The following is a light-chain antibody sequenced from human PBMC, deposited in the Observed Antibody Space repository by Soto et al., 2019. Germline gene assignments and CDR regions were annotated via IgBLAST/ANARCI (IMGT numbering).Light chain of an antibody. V-gene: IGLV2-14*01. CDR3: SSYTSSSTRV. CDR2: EVS. Sequence: QSALTQPASVSGSPGQSITISCTGTSSDVGGYNYVSWYQQHPGKAPKLMIYEVSNRPSGVSNRFSGSKSGNTASLTISGLHAEDDADYDCSSYTSSSTRVFGGGTKLTVL. CDR1: SSDVGGYNY. J-gene: IGLJ3*02.